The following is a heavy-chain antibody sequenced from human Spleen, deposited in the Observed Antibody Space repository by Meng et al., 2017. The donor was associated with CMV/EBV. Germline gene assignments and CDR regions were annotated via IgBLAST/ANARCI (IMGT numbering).Heavy chain of an antibody. Sequence: GESLKISCAAFGFTFSSYSMNWVRQAPGKGLEWVSYISSSSSTIYCADSVKGRFTISRDNAKNSLYLQMNSLRAEDTAVYYCARDRSGIDYWGQGTLVTVSS. CDR1: GFTFSSYS. D-gene: IGHD3-3*01. V-gene: IGHV3-48*04. CDR3: ARDRSGIDY. CDR2: ISSSSSTI. J-gene: IGHJ4*02.